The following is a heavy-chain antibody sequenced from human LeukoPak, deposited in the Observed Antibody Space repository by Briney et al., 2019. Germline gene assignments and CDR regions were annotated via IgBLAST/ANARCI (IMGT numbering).Heavy chain of an antibody. CDR3: ARHTYYYGSGSPAPGWFDP. Sequence: GESLRISCKGSGYSFTSYWISWVRQMPGKGLEWMGRIDPSDSYTNYNPSFQGHVTISADKSISIAYLQWSSLKASDTAMYYCARHTYYYGSGSPAPGWFDPWGQGTLVTVSS. CDR1: GYSFTSYW. D-gene: IGHD3-10*01. CDR2: IDPSDSYT. J-gene: IGHJ5*02. V-gene: IGHV5-10-1*01.